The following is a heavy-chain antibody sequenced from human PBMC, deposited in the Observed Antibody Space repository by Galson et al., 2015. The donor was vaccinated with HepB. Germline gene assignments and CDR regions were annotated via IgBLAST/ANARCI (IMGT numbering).Heavy chain of an antibody. D-gene: IGHD3-22*01. CDR3: ARDLYYYDSSGYYSDVFDI. Sequence: SVKVSCKASGYTFTTYGLSWVRQAPGQGLEWMGWISGYNGNTYYAQKFQGRVTMTTDTSTSTAYMELRSLRSDDTAVYYCARDLYYYDSSGYYSDVFDIWGQGTMVTVSS. CDR1: GYTFTTYG. CDR2: ISGYNGNT. J-gene: IGHJ3*02. V-gene: IGHV1-18*01.